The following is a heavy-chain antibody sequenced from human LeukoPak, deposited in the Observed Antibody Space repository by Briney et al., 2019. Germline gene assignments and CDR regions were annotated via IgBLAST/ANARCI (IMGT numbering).Heavy chain of an antibody. CDR2: IYPRDGST. CDR3: ARDSQNSSSWFPLFDY. Sequence: ASVKVSCKASGYSFASNYIHWVRQAPGQGLEWMGMIYPRDGSTSYAQKFQGRVTITADESTSTAYMELSSLRSEDTAVYYCARDSQNSSSWFPLFDYWGQGTLVTVSS. CDR1: GYSFASNY. D-gene: IGHD6-13*01. J-gene: IGHJ4*02. V-gene: IGHV1-46*01.